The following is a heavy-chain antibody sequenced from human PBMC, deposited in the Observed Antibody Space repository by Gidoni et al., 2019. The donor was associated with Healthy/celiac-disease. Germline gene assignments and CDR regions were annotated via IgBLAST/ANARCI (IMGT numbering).Heavy chain of an antibody. Sequence: QVQLVESGGGVVQPGRSLRLSCAESGFTFSSYGMHWVRQAPGKGLGWVAVIWYDGSNKYYADSVKGRFTISRDNSKNTLYLQMNSLRAEDTAVYYCARATGYYDSSGYYRYFDYWGQGTLVTVSS. V-gene: IGHV3-33*01. D-gene: IGHD3-22*01. CDR2: IWYDGSNK. CDR1: GFTFSSYG. J-gene: IGHJ4*02. CDR3: ARATGYYDSSGYYRYFDY.